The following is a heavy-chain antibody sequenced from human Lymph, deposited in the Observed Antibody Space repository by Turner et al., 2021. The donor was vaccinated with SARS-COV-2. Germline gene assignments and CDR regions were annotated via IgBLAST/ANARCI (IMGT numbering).Heavy chain of an antibody. V-gene: IGHV4-59*01. J-gene: IGHJ4*02. CDR1: GDSISRYY. CDR3: AGGNGDYAEFDY. D-gene: IGHD4-17*01. CDR2: ISYSGST. Sequence: QVQLQESGPGLVRPSETLSLTCPAPGDSISRYYWSWIRQPPGKGLEWIGYISYSGSTKYNPSLKSRVTMSGDSSKNHFSLKLSSMTAADTAVYYCAGGNGDYAEFDYWGQGTLVTVSS.